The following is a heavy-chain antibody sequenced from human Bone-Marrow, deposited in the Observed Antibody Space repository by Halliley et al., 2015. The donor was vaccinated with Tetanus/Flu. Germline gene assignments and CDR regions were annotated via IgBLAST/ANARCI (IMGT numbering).Heavy chain of an antibody. D-gene: IGHD3-3*01. CDR3: GRFWSGFDF. CDR2: LFYSAPS. V-gene: IGHV4-59*13. Sequence: PGRGLVWIGYLFYSAPSHHNPSLKGRVTISLDMSKKQFSLTLNSVTAADTAVYYCGRFWSGFDFWGQGALVSVSS. J-gene: IGHJ4*02.